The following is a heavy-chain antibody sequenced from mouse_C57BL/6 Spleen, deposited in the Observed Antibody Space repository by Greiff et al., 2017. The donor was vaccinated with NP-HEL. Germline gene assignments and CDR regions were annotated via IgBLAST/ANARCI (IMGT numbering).Heavy chain of an antibody. CDR2: ISGGGGNT. V-gene: IGHV5-9*01. CDR1: GFTFSSYT. Sequence: EVKLVESGGGLVKPGGSLKLSCAASGFTFSSYTMSWVRQTPEQGLEWVATISGGGGNTYYPDSVKGRFTISRDNAKNTLYLQMSSLRSEDTAWDYGARQYYGRLAYWGQGTLVTVSA. CDR3: ARQYYGRLAY. J-gene: IGHJ3*01. D-gene: IGHD1-1*01.